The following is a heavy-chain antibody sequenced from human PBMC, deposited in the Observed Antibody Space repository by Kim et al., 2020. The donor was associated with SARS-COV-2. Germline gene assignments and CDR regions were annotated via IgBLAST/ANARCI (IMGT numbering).Heavy chain of an antibody. D-gene: IGHD6-19*01. J-gene: IGHJ4*02. Sequence: SVKGRFTISRDNAKNSMNLQMNSLRAEETAVYYCARAAALYSRGWYVIDYWGQGTLVTVSS. CDR3: ARAAALYSRGWYVIDY. V-gene: IGHV3-11*04.